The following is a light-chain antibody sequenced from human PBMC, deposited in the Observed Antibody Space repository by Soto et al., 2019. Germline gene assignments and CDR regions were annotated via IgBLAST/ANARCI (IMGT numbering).Light chain of an antibody. J-gene: IGKJ5*01. CDR1: QSVSSSY. CDR2: GAS. CDR3: QQYGSSLIT. V-gene: IGKV3-20*01. Sequence: EIVLTQSPGNLSLSPGERATLSCRASQSVSSSYLAWYQQKPGQAPRLLIYGASSRATGIPDRFSGSGSGTDFTLTISSLEPEDFAVYYCQQYGSSLITFGQGTRLEIK.